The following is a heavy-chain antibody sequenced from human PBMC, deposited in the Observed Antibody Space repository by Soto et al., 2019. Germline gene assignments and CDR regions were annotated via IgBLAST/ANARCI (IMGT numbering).Heavy chain of an antibody. CDR3: ARGRAGSPTFDY. Sequence: QVQLQQWGAGLLKPSETLSLTCAVYGGSFSGYYWSWIRQPPGKGLEWIGEINHSGSTNYNPSLKGRVTISVDTSKNQFSLKLSSVTAADTAVYYCARGRAGSPTFDYWGQGTLVTVSS. D-gene: IGHD6-19*01. CDR2: INHSGST. CDR1: GGSFSGYY. J-gene: IGHJ4*02. V-gene: IGHV4-34*01.